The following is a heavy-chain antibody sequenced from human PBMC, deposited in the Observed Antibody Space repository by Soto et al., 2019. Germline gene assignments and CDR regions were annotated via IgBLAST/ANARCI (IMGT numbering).Heavy chain of an antibody. CDR3: ARERGNYMYFDY. Sequence: QVQLVQSGAEVKKPGASVKVSCKASGYSFTDYGFTWVRQAPGQGLEWMGWVNTYKGNTNYAQKFQGRVTMTTDASTSTGYIELRGLRSDDTALYYCARERGNYMYFDYWGQGTLVTVSS. D-gene: IGHD1-7*01. V-gene: IGHV1-18*01. CDR1: GYSFTDYG. CDR2: VNTYKGNT. J-gene: IGHJ4*02.